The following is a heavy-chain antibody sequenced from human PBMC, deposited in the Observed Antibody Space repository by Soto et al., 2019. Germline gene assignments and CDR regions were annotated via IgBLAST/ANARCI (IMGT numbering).Heavy chain of an antibody. Sequence: QVQLQESGPGLVKPSETLSLTCTVSGGSISSYYWSWIRQPPGKGLEWIGYIYYSGSTNYNPSLKRRVTISVDTSKNQFSLKLSSVTAADTAVYYCARKYGGNSNNWFDPWGQGTLVTVSS. CDR1: GGSISSYY. D-gene: IGHD2-21*02. CDR3: ARKYGGNSNNWFDP. V-gene: IGHV4-59*01. CDR2: IYYSGST. J-gene: IGHJ5*02.